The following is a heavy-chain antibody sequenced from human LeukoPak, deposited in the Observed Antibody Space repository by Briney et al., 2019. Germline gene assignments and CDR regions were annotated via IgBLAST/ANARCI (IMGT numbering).Heavy chain of an antibody. V-gene: IGHV4-4*02. CDR1: GGSISSSNW. CDR2: IYHSGST. Sequence: TSETLSLTCAVSGGSISSSNWWSWVRPPPGKGLEWIGEIYHSGSTNYNPSLKSRVTISVDTSKNQFSLKLSSVTAADTAVYYCARDVFASDYYDSSGYFALQFDYWGQGTLVTVSS. D-gene: IGHD3-22*01. J-gene: IGHJ4*02. CDR3: ARDVFASDYYDSSGYFALQFDY.